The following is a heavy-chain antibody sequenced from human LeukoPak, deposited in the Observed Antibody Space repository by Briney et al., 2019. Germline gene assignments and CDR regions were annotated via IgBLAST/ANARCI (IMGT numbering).Heavy chain of an antibody. J-gene: IGHJ4*02. CDR2: IYYTGNT. CDR3: ARDGDY. Sequence: SETLSLTCAVSGGSVSSGSYYWSWIRQPPGKGLEWIGYIYYTGNTNCNPSLKSRVTISVDTSKNQFSLKLNSVTAADTAVYYCARDGDYWGQGTLVTVSS. V-gene: IGHV4-61*01. CDR1: GGSVSSGSYY.